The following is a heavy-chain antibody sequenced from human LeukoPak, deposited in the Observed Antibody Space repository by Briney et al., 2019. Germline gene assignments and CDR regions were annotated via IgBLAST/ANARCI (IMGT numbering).Heavy chain of an antibody. CDR3: VRDRTRWVY. CDR1: GFTFSSYW. CDR2: IKQDGSET. Sequence: GGSLRLSCEASGFTFSSYWMSWVRQAPGKGLEWVAVIKQDGSETFYVDSVKGRFTISRDNTKNSLYLQMNSLRAEDTAVYYCVRDRTRWVYWGQGTLVTVSS. V-gene: IGHV3-7*01. D-gene: IGHD2-2*01. J-gene: IGHJ4*02.